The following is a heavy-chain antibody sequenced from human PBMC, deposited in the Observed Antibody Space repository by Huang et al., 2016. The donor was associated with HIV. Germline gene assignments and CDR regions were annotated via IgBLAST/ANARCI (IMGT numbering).Heavy chain of an antibody. CDR2: IGGNSGDI. Sequence: VQLVESGGGLVQPGGSLGLSCAASGFAFSQYAVHWVRQSPGNGLVWVSVIGGNSGDIAYAASVRGRFVISRDNAMKSLYLKMNGLRLEDTALYFCVIMDDYFDYWGQGVLVGVSS. J-gene: IGHJ4*02. D-gene: IGHD2-8*01. CDR1: GFAFSQYA. V-gene: IGHV3-9*01. CDR3: VIMDDYFDY.